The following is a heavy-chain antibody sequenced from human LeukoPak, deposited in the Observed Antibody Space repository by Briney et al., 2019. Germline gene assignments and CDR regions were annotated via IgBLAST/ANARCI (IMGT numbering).Heavy chain of an antibody. CDR2: IYPGDSDA. J-gene: IGHJ4*02. CDR1: GCSFTSYW. CDR3: ARHAGGYPFDY. D-gene: IGHD6-25*01. Sequence: GASLQISCKGSGCSFTSYWIGWVRQLPGKGLEWMGIIYPGDSDARYSPSFQGQVTISADKSISTAYLQWSSLKASDTAMYYCARHAGGYPFDYWGQGTLVTVSS. V-gene: IGHV5-51*01.